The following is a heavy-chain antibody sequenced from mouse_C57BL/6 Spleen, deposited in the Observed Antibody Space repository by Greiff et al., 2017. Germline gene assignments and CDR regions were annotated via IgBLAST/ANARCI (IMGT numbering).Heavy chain of an antibody. V-gene: IGHV1-50*01. Sequence: QVQLQQPGAELVKPGASVKLSCKASGYTFTSYWMQWVQQRPGQGLEWIGEIDPSDSYTNYNQKFKGKATLTVDTSSSTAYMQLSSLTSEDSAVYYCARRDGTGFAYWGQGTLVTVSA. CDR3: ARRDGTGFAY. CDR1: GYTFTSYW. J-gene: IGHJ3*01. CDR2: IDPSDSYT. D-gene: IGHD2-1*01.